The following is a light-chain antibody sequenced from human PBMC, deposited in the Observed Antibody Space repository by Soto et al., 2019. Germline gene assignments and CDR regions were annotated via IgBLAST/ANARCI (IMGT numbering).Light chain of an antibody. Sequence: SALTQPPSASGSPGQSVTISCTGTSSDVGGYNYVSWYQQHPGKAPKLMIYEVSKRPSGVPDRFSGSKSGNTASLTVSGLQAEDEADYYCSSYAGSNSHVFGTGTKLTVL. V-gene: IGLV2-8*01. CDR2: EVS. CDR1: SSDVGGYNY. J-gene: IGLJ1*01. CDR3: SSYAGSNSHV.